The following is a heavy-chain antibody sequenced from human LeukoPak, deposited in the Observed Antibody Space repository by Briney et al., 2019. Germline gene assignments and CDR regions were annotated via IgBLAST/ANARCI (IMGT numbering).Heavy chain of an antibody. V-gene: IGHV3-30*18. CDR1: GFTFSSSW. CDR2: ISYDGSNK. Sequence: GGSLRLSCGASGFTFSSSWMHWVRQAPGKGLEWVAVISYDGSNKYYADSVKGRFTISRDNSKNTLYLQMNSLRAEDTAVYYCAKFPGYGYSFAFDYWGQGTLVTVSS. CDR3: AKFPGYGYSFAFDY. J-gene: IGHJ4*02. D-gene: IGHD5-18*01.